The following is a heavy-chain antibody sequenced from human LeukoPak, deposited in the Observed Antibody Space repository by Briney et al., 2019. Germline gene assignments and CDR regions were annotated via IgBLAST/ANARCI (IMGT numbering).Heavy chain of an antibody. CDR2: IYSGGVT. CDR3: VREFYPEHSSRWYRWCDP. CDR1: GFTVSSNF. V-gene: IGHV3-66*01. J-gene: IGHJ5*02. D-gene: IGHD6-13*01. Sequence: PGGSLRLSCATSGFTVSSNFMSWVRQAPGKGLEWVSVIYSGGVTYYADFVTGRFTISRDNSKNTLTLQMNSLRAEDTAVYYCVREFYPEHSSRWYRWCDPWGEGTLVTVYS.